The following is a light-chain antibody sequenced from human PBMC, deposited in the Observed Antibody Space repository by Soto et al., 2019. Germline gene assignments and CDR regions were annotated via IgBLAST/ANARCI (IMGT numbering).Light chain of an antibody. CDR2: DVS. CDR3: SCYTGGSTYV. Sequence: QSALTQPASVSGSPGQSITISCTGTSSDIGGYKYVSWYQQHPGKAPKLMIYDVSNRPSGVSNRFSGSKSGNTATLTISGVQGEDEAEYNCSCYTGGSTYVFVTGTKLTVL. CDR1: SSDIGGYKY. J-gene: IGLJ1*01. V-gene: IGLV2-14*01.